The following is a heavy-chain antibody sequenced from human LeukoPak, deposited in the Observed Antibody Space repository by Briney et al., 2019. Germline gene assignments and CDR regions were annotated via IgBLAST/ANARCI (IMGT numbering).Heavy chain of an antibody. Sequence: GGSLRLPCAASGFTFSNYWMHWVRQAPGKGLVWVSRISGDGSSTSYADSVKGRFTISRDNAKNTLYLQMNSLRAEDTAVYYCARPSVGFDPWGQGTLVTVSS. V-gene: IGHV3-74*01. CDR3: ARPSVGFDP. CDR2: ISGDGSST. CDR1: GFTFSNYW. J-gene: IGHJ5*02.